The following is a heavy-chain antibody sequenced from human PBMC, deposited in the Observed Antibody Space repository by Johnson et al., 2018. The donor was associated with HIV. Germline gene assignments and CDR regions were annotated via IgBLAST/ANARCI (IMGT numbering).Heavy chain of an antibody. CDR2: IWYDGSNK. CDR3: ANGRLAAHDAFDI. Sequence: LESGGGVVQPGRSLRLSCAASGFTFSSYGMHWVRQAPGKGLEWVAVIWYDGSNKYYADSVKGRFTISRDNSKNTLYLQMNSLRAEDTAVYYCANGRLAAHDAFDIWGQGTMVTVSS. CDR1: GFTFSSYG. J-gene: IGHJ3*02. V-gene: IGHV3-33*06. D-gene: IGHD1-26*01.